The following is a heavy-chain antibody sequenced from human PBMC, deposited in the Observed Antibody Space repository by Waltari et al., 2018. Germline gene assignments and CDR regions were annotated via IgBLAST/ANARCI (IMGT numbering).Heavy chain of an antibody. Sequence: QVQLQESGPGLVKPSETLSLTCTVSGGSISSYYWSWIRQPPGKGLEWIGYIYYSGSTNYNPSLKSRVTISVDTSKNQFSLKLSSVTAADTAVYYCTTEDAIGNWFDPWGQGTLVTVSS. CDR1: GGSISSYY. CDR3: TTEDAIGNWFDP. V-gene: IGHV4-59*01. CDR2: IYYSGST. J-gene: IGHJ5*02. D-gene: IGHD2-8*01.